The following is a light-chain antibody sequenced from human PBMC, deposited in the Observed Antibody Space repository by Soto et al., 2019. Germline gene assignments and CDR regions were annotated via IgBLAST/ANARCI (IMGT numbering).Light chain of an antibody. CDR3: GTWDSSLSVVV. CDR1: SSNIGNNY. Sequence: QSVLTQPPSVSAAPGQKVTISCSGSSSNIGNNYVSWYQQLPGAAPKLLIDDNDKRPSGIPDRFSGSKSCTSATLGITGLQTGDEADYFCGTWDSSLSVVVFGGGTKVTVL. J-gene: IGLJ2*01. CDR2: DND. V-gene: IGLV1-51*01.